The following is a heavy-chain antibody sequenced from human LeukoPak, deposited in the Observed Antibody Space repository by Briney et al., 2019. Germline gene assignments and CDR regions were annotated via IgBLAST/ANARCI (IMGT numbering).Heavy chain of an antibody. D-gene: IGHD3-10*01. CDR2: MSYSGST. CDR3: ARFYTTSQYGSGYMDV. CDR1: GGSISSSSYY. V-gene: IGHV4-39*01. J-gene: IGHJ6*03. Sequence: SETLSLTCTVSGGSISSSSYYWGWIRQPPGKGLEWIGSMSYSGSTYYNPSLKSPVTIAVDTSKTQFSLKLSCVTAADTAVYYCARFYTTSQYGSGYMDVWGKGTTVTVSS.